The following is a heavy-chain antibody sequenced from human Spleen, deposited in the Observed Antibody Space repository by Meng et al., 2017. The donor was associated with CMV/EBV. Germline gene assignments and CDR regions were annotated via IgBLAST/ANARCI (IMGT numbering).Heavy chain of an antibody. CDR3: AREALDY. J-gene: IGHJ4*02. CDR1: GFSFTTYG. Sequence: ASVKVSCKAAGFSFTTYGVSWVRQAPGQGLEWIGWIGPTDSDTLYAQMFQGRVTMTTDTSTSTAYMELRSLRSDDTAVYYCAREALDYWGQGTLVTVSS. CDR2: IGPTDSDT. V-gene: IGHV1-18*04.